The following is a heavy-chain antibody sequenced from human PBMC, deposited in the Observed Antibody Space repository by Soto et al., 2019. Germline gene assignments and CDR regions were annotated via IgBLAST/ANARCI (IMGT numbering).Heavy chain of an antibody. CDR1: GFTFSNYW. V-gene: IGHV3-74*01. J-gene: IGHJ4*02. Sequence: PGGSLRLSCGASGFTFSNYWMHWVRQAPGEELVWVSRINGDGTFTRFADSVKGRFTISRDNAKNTLYLQMNSLRVDDTAVYYCVRARATDSRPDYWGQGTLVTVSS. CDR2: INGDGTFT. D-gene: IGHD3-22*01. CDR3: VRARATDSRPDY.